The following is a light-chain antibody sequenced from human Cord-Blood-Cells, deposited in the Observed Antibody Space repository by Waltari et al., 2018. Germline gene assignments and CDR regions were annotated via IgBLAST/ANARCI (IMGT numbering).Light chain of an antibody. J-gene: IGKJ1*01. CDR2: KAS. CDR1: QSISSW. CDR3: QQYNSYSLWT. V-gene: IGKV1-5*03. Sequence: DIQMTQSPSTLSASVGDRVTITCRPSQSISSWLAWYQQKPGKAPKLLIYKASSLESGVPSRFSGSGSGTEFTLTISSLQPDDFATYYCQQYNSYSLWTFGQGTKVEIK.